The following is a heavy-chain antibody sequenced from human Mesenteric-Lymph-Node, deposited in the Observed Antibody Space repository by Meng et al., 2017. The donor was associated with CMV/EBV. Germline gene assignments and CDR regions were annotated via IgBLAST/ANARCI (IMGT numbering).Heavy chain of an antibody. CDR3: ARLNADLGAFDV. Sequence: GGSLRLSCAASRFTFSAYGMNWVRQAPGKGLEWVSSISASTYYIYYADSLKGRFTISRDNAKNSLYLQMNSLRPEDTAVYYCARLNADLGAFDVWGQGTMVTVSS. D-gene: IGHD3-16*01. V-gene: IGHV3-21*01. CDR2: ISASTYYI. CDR1: RFTFSAYG. J-gene: IGHJ3*01.